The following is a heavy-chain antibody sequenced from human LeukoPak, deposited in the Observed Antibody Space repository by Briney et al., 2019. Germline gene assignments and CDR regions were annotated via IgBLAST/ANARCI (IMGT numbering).Heavy chain of an antibody. Sequence: PGGSLRLSCAASGFTFSNYAMPWVRQAPGKGLEWVAVISYDGSNKYYADSVKGRFTISRDNSKNTLYLQMNSLRAEDTAVYFCARRAGAYSHPYDYWGQGTLVTVSS. V-gene: IGHV3-30*04. J-gene: IGHJ4*02. CDR1: GFTFSNYA. CDR2: ISYDGSNK. D-gene: IGHD4/OR15-4a*01. CDR3: ARRAGAYSHPYDY.